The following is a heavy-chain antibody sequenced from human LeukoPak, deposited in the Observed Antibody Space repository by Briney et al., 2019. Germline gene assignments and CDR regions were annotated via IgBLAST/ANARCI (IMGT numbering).Heavy chain of an antibody. V-gene: IGHV4-59*08. J-gene: IGHJ6*02. CDR2: IYYSGST. D-gene: IGHD6-13*01. CDR3: ARYSSSWYPPLDMDV. Sequence: SETLSLTCTVSGGSISSYYWSWIRQPPGKGLEWIGYIYYSGSTNYNPSLKSRVTISVDTSKNQFSLKLSSVTAADTAVYYCARYSSSWYPPLDMDVWGQGTTVTVSS. CDR1: GGSISSYY.